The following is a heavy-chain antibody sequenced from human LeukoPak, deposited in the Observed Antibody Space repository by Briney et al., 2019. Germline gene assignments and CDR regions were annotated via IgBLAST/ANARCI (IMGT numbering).Heavy chain of an antibody. D-gene: IGHD2-2*01. J-gene: IGHJ5*02. CDR1: GGSISSADYY. CDR2: INHSGST. CDR3: ARGGGIVVVPAAITNWFDP. V-gene: IGHV4-30-4*08. Sequence: SQTLSLTCTVSGGSISSADYYWSWIRQPPGKGLEWIGEINHSGSTNYNPSLKSRVTISVDTSKNQFSLKLSSVTAADTAVYYCARGGGIVVVPAAITNWFDPWGQGTLVTVSS.